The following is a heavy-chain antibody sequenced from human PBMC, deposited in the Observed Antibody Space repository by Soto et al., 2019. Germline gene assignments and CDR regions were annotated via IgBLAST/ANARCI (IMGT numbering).Heavy chain of an antibody. CDR1: GFTFSRYS. V-gene: IGHV3-21*01. D-gene: IGHD1-20*01. J-gene: IGHJ4*02. Sequence: EVQLVESGGGLVKPGGSLRLSCAASGFTFSRYSMNWVRQAPGKGLEWVSSISSSSSYIYYADSVKGRFTISRDNAKNSLDLQMNSRRAEDTAVYYCATRSNWNSPGAGDYWGQGTLVTVSS. CDR2: ISSSSSYI. CDR3: ATRSNWNSPGAGDY.